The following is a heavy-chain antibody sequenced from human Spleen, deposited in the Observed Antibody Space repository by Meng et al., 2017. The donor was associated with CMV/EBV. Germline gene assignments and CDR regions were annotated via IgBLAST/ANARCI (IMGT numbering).Heavy chain of an antibody. CDR3: ARNGHYSLDS. CDR1: GGSVSIDYW. D-gene: IGHD3-22*01. Sequence: LTCAVSGGSVSIDYWWSWVRQTPGKGLQWLGELHHSGTTTYNPSLNSRVTFSLDKSKNEFSLKLTSVTVADTAVYYCARNGHYSLDSWSQGTLVTSPQ. V-gene: IGHV4-4*02. J-gene: IGHJ4*02. CDR2: LHHSGTT.